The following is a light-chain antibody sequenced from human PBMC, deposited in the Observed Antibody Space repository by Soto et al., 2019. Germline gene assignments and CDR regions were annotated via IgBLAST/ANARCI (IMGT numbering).Light chain of an antibody. V-gene: IGKV3-20*01. CDR3: QQYGSSPLT. CDR2: GAS. J-gene: IGKJ4*01. Sequence: ESLLTQSPGTLSLSPGERATLSFRASQSVSSSYLAWYQQKPGQAPRLLIYGASSRATGIPDRFSGSGSGTDFTLTISRLEPEDFAVYYCQQYGSSPLTFGGGTKVDIK. CDR1: QSVSSSY.